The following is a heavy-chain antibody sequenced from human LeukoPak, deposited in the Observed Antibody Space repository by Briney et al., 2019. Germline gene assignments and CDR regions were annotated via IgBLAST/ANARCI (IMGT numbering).Heavy chain of an antibody. CDR3: ARAHYYYDSSGYYNY. Sequence: ASVKVSCKASGYTFTGYYMHWVRQAPGQGLEWMGWINPNSGGTNYAQKFQGRVTMTWDTSISTAYMELSRLRSDDTAVYYCARAHYYYDSSGYYNYWGQGTLVTVSS. D-gene: IGHD3-22*01. J-gene: IGHJ4*02. CDR1: GYTFTGYY. CDR2: INPNSGGT. V-gene: IGHV1-2*02.